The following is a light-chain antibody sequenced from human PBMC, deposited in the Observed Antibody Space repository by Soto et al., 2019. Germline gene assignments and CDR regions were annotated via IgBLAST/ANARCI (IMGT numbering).Light chain of an antibody. J-gene: IGKJ2*01. CDR2: DAS. CDR1: QTFGSG. Sequence: DIQMTQSPSILSASVGDRVTITCRASQTFGSGLAWYQQKPGKAPKLLIYDASILQSGVPSRFSGGGSGTEFTLTISGLQPDDFETYYCQQYISCLFGQGTKLEI. V-gene: IGKV1-5*01. CDR3: QQYISCL.